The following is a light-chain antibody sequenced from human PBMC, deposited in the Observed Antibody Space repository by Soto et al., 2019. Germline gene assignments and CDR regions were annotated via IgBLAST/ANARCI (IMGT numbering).Light chain of an antibody. CDR1: SSDFDFYNY. V-gene: IGLV2-14*03. CDR2: DVS. J-gene: IGLJ1*01. Sequence: QSALTQPASVSGSPGQSITISCTGTSSDFDFYNYVSWYQQLPGKAPKLMIYDVSNRPSGVSNRFSGSKSGNTASLTISGLQAEDEADYYCSSSSSSSPRVFGAGTKLTVL. CDR3: SSSSSSSPRV.